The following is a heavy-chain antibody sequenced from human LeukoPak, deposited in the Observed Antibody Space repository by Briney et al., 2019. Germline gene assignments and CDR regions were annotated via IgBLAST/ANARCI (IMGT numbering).Heavy chain of an antibody. Sequence: RAGGCLRLSCAASGFTFDDYAMHSVRQAPGKGLEWVSGISWNSGSIGYADSVKGRFIISRDNAKNSLYLQMNSLRAEAMALYYCAKGGGIVATLYFDYWGQGTLVTVSS. D-gene: IGHD5-12*01. CDR1: GFTFDDYA. CDR3: AKGGGIVATLYFDY. J-gene: IGHJ4*02. V-gene: IGHV3-9*03. CDR2: ISWNSGSI.